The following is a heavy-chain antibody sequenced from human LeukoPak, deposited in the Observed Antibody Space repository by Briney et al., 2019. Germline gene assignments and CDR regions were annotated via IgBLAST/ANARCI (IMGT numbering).Heavy chain of an antibody. Sequence: PGGSLRLSCESYGITVSTYTMHWVRQAPGKGLEWVSSISGRSIYKEYADSVKGRFTISRDNTKNSLSLQMNSLRAEDTAVYYCARDPSSEGAVAGTHYYYYMDVWGKGTTVTVSS. D-gene: IGHD6-19*01. V-gene: IGHV3-21*01. CDR1: GITVSTYT. J-gene: IGHJ6*03. CDR3: ARDPSSEGAVAGTHYYYYMDV. CDR2: ISGRSIYK.